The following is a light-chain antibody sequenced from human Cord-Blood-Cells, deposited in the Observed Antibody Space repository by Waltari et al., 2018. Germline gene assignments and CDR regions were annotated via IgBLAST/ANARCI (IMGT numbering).Light chain of an antibody. J-gene: IGKJ1*01. CDR1: QSVLYSSNNKNY. Sequence: DIVMTQSPDSLAVSLGERGTINCKSSQSVLYSSNNKNYLAWYQQKPGQPPKLLIYWASTRESGVPDRFSGSGSGTDFTLTISSQQAEDVAVYYCQQYYSTPWTFGQGTKVEIK. CDR2: WAS. CDR3: QQYYSTPWT. V-gene: IGKV4-1*01.